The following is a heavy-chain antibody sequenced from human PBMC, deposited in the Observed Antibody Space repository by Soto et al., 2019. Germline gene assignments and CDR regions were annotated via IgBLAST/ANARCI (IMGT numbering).Heavy chain of an antibody. D-gene: IGHD4-17*01. CDR2: VYYSGNT. V-gene: IGHV4-59*01. CDR3: AKLQWADYGGIFDP. CDR1: GGSLSSYY. J-gene: IGHJ5*02. Sequence: PSETLSLTCTVSGGSLSSYYWTWIRQPPGKGLEWIGYVYYSGNTNYNPSLKSRVTISVDTSKNQFSLKLGSVTAADTAVYYCAKLQWADYGGIFDPWGKGTLVTVS.